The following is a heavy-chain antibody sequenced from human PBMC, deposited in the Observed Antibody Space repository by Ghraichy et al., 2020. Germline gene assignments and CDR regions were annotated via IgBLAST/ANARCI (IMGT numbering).Heavy chain of an antibody. CDR3: ARAPYDDDGFYDDGFDI. CDR1: GGSITSGSFS. CDR2: IYHSGAT. V-gene: IGHV4-30-2*01. J-gene: IGHJ3*02. Sequence: SLNISCAVSGGSITSGSFSWNWIRQPPGKGLEWIGYIYHSGATHYNPSLKSRVTISLDDSKNQFSLRLNSVTAADTAVYYCARAPYDDDGFYDDGFDIWGQGTMFTVSS. D-gene: IGHD3-22*01.